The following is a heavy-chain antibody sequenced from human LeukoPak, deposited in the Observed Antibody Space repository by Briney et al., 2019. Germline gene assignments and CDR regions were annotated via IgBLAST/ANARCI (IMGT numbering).Heavy chain of an antibody. CDR1: GFTFSSYA. CDR2: ISAGGGST. Sequence: GGSLRLSCAASGFTFSSYAMSWVRQAPGKGLEWVSAISAGGGSTYYADSVKGRFTISRDNSKSTLYLQMNSLRAEDTAVYYCAKDLAVDSVDYWGQGTLVTVSS. D-gene: IGHD2-15*01. J-gene: IGHJ4*02. CDR3: AKDLAVDSVDY. V-gene: IGHV3-23*01.